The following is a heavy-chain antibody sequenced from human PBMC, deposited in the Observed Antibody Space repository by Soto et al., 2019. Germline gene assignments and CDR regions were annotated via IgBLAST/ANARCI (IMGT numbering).Heavy chain of an antibody. D-gene: IGHD1-1*01. Sequence: PSEILSLTCTVSGGSISSYYWSWIRQPPGKGLEWIGYIYYSGSTNYNPSLKSRVTISVDTSKNQFSLKLSSVTAADTAVYYCAREGTTGTRDYYYMDVWGKGTTVTVSS. CDR3: AREGTTGTRDYYYMDV. V-gene: IGHV4-59*01. J-gene: IGHJ6*03. CDR2: IYYSGST. CDR1: GGSISSYY.